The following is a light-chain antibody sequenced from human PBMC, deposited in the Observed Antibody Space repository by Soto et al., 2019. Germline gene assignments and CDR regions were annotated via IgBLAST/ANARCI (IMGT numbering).Light chain of an antibody. Sequence: QSALTQPASVSGSPGQSITISCTGTSRDVGAYNYVSWYQQHPGKAPKLMIYGVNNRPSGVSNRFSGSKSGNTASLTISGLQAEDEADYYCSSYTTSSTWVFGGGTKLTVL. CDR2: GVN. J-gene: IGLJ3*02. CDR3: SSYTTSSTWV. CDR1: SRDVGAYNY. V-gene: IGLV2-14*01.